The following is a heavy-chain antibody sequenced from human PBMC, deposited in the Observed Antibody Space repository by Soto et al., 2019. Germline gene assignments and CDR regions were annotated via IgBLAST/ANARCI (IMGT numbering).Heavy chain of an antibody. V-gene: IGHV4-4*02. Sequence: VQLVESGGGLVKPGGSLRLSCAASGFSFGSQSMTWVRQAPGKGLEWIGYIYHSGSTYYNPSLKSRVTISVDRSKNQFSLKLSSVTAADTAVYYCAREDYYYGMDVWGQGTTVTVSS. J-gene: IGHJ6*02. CDR1: GFSFGSQS. CDR2: IYHSGST. CDR3: AREDYYYGMDV.